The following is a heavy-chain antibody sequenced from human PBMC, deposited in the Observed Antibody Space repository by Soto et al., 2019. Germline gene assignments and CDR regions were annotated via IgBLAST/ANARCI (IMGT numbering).Heavy chain of an antibody. CDR1: GFTFSRHA. CDR2: ISYDGSEK. D-gene: IGHD6-6*01. Sequence: QVQLVESGGGVVQPGRSLRLSCGASGFTFSRHAMHWVRQAPVKGLEWVAVISYDGSEKYYADSVKGRFTISRDSSKNTLYLQMDSLGPEDTAVYYCAREVGGSSPPGWGQGTLVTVFS. V-gene: IGHV3-30-3*01. J-gene: IGHJ4*02. CDR3: AREVGGSSPPG.